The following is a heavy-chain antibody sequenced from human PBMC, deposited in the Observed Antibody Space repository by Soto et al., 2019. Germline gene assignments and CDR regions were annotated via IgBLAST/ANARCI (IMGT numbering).Heavy chain of an antibody. Sequence: GYLVQSGVEVRRPGASVKVSGTAFGYILTGYSLHWVRQAPGQGLEWMGWIDPNSGATNTAERFNGRVAMTRDTSISAAYLVFTSLRPDDTAVHYCARGYGSSPNMVLRFGMHVWGQGTTISVSS. CDR1: GYILTGYS. J-gene: IGHJ6*02. CDR3: ARGYGSSPNMVLRFGMHV. D-gene: IGHD2-8*01. CDR2: IDPNSGAT. V-gene: IGHV1-2*02.